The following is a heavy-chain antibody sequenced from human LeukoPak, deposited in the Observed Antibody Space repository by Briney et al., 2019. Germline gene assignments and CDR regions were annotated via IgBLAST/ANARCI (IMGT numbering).Heavy chain of an antibody. CDR3: ARDRLPYCSGGSCSLGY. J-gene: IGHJ4*02. CDR1: GYTFTGYY. V-gene: IGHV1-2*02. D-gene: IGHD2-15*01. CDR2: INPNSGGT. Sequence: GASVKVSCKASGYTFTGYYMHWVRQAPGQGLEWMGWINPNSGGTNYAQKFQGRVTMTRDTSISTAYMELSRLRSDDTAVYYCARDRLPYCSGGSCSLGYWGQGTLVTVSS.